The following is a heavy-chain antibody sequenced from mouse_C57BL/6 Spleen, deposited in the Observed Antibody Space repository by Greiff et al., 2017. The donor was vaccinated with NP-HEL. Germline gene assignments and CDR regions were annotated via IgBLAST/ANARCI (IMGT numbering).Heavy chain of an antibody. J-gene: IGHJ4*01. D-gene: IGHD1-1*01. CDR2: SRNKANDYST. Sequence: EVKVVESGGGLVQSGRSLRLSCATSGFTFSDFYMEWVRQAPGKGLEWIAASRNKANDYSTEYSASVKGRFTGSRDTSQSILYLQMNALRAEDTAIYYCARHYGAMDYWGPGASVTVSS. V-gene: IGHV7-1*01. CDR3: ARHYGAMDY. CDR1: GFTFSDFY.